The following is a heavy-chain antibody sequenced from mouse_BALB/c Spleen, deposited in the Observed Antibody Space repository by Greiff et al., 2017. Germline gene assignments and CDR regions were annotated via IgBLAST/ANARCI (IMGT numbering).Heavy chain of an antibody. CDR3: ASCGNLCFAY. D-gene: IGHD2-1*01. J-gene: IGHJ3*01. Sequence: VKLMESGPGLVAPSQSLSITCTVSGFSLTSYGVHWVRQPPGQGLEWLGVIWAGGSTNDNSALMSRLSISKDNSKSQVFLIMNSLQTDDTAMYYCASCGNLCFAYWGQGTLVTVSA. V-gene: IGHV2-9*02. CDR1: GFSLTSYG. CDR2: IWAGGST.